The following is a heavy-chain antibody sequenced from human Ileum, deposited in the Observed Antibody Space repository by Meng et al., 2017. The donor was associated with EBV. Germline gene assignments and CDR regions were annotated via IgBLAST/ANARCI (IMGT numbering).Heavy chain of an antibody. J-gene: IGHJ4*02. Sequence: QLQLQQWGAGLLNPSETLSLTCAVYGGSFSGYYWTWIRQPPGKGLEWIGEINHSGSTNYNPSLKSRVTISVDKNQFSLKLSSVTAADTAVYYCARGFYTYGSSCFDYWGQGTLVTVSS. CDR3: ARGFYTYGSSCFDY. CDR2: INHSGST. V-gene: IGHV4-34*01. CDR1: GGSFSGYY. D-gene: IGHD6-13*01.